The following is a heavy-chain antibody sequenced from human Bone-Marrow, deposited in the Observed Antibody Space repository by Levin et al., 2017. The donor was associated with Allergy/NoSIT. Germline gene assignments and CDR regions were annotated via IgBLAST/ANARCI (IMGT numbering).Heavy chain of an antibody. CDR2: IFHHGSA. V-gene: IGHV4-4*02. D-gene: IGHD3/OR15-3a*01. CDR1: GASVGGGNW. Sequence: KTSETLSLTCTVSGASVGGGNWWSWVRQSPGKRLEWIAEIFHHGSANYSPSLESRVRLSVDTSKNQLSLRMTSVTAADTGIYYCVRIMFRNGQVKNYYDSWGQGIQVTVSS. J-gene: IGHJ4*02. CDR3: VRIMFRNGQVKNYYDS.